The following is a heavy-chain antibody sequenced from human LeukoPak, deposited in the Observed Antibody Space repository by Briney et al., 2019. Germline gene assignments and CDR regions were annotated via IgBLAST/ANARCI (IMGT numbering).Heavy chain of an antibody. J-gene: IGHJ4*02. D-gene: IGHD5-12*01. V-gene: IGHV4-59*01. Sequence: PSETLSLTSTVSGGSISSYYWSWIRQPPGKGLEWIGYIYYSGSTNYNPSLKSRVTISVDTSKNQFSLKLSSVTAADTAVYYCARGYSGYETDYWGQGTLVTVSS. CDR2: IYYSGST. CDR1: GGSISSYY. CDR3: ARGYSGYETDY.